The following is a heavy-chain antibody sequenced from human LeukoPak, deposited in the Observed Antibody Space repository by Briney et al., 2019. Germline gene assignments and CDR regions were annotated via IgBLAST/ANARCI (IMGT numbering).Heavy chain of an antibody. J-gene: IGHJ4*02. CDR3: ARGATYYYDSSGYPPEYYFDY. D-gene: IGHD3-22*01. CDR2: INHSGST. Sequence: SETLSLTCAVYGGSFSGYYWSWIRQPPGKGLEWIGDINHSGSTNYNPSLKSRVTISVDTSKNQFSLKLSSVTAADTAVYYCARGATYYYDSSGYPPEYYFDYWGQGTLVTVSS. V-gene: IGHV4-34*01. CDR1: GGSFSGYY.